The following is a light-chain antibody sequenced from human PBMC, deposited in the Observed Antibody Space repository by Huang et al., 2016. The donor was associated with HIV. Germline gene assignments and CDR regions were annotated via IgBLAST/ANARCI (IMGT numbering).Light chain of an antibody. CDR2: GAS. Sequence: DIQMTQAPPSLSAAVGDRVIFTCRASQIINKYLNWYQQMPGRAPKLLISGASSLQGGGSARFSGSGSGTDFTLTSRDLQPEDTATYHCQQSYNIPRTFGQGTLLEI. V-gene: IGKV1-39*01. CDR1: QIINKY. J-gene: IGKJ2*01. CDR3: QQSYNIPRT.